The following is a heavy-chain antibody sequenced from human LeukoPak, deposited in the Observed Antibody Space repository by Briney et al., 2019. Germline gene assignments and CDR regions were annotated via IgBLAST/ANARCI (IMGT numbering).Heavy chain of an antibody. J-gene: IGHJ4*02. Sequence: PGGSLRLSCAASGFTFSSYWMSWVRQAPGKGLEWVANMKQDGSEKYYVDSVKGRFTISRDNAKNSLYLQMNSLRAEDTAVYYCARDRYCTNGVCLLDYWGQGTLVTVSS. V-gene: IGHV3-7*01. CDR1: GFTFSSYW. CDR2: MKQDGSEK. D-gene: IGHD2-8*01. CDR3: ARDRYCTNGVCLLDY.